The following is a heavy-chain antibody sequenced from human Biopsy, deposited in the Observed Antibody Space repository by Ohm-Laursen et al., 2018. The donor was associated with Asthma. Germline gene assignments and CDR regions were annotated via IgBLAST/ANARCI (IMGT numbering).Heavy chain of an antibody. CDR3: VRDGTDDAFDI. CDR1: GFSFSNFA. D-gene: IGHD1-1*01. V-gene: IGHV3-30*01. Sequence: SLRLSCAASGFSFSNFAIHWVRQAPGKGLEWVGVISKDASTQDYADSVKGRFIMARDSSKNTLDLQMNSLREEDTVVYYCVRDGTDDAFDIWGQGTVVSVSS. CDR2: ISKDASTQ. J-gene: IGHJ3*02.